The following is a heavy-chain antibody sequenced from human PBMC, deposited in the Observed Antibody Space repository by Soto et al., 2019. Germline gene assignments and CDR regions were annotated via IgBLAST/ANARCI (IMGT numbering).Heavy chain of an antibody. CDR2: IYYSGST. V-gene: IGHV4-59*01. CDR3: AREIDYYYGMDV. CDR1: GGSISSYY. Sequence: SETLSLTCTVSGGSISSYYWSWIRQPPGKGLEWIGYIYYSGSTNYNPSLKSRVTISVDTSKNQFSLKLSSVTAADTAVYYCAREIDYYYGMDVWGQGTTVTVSS. J-gene: IGHJ6*02.